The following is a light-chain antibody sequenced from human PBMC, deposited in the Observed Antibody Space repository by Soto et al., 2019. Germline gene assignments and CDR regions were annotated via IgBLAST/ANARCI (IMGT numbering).Light chain of an antibody. CDR1: QSVSSSY. Sequence: EIVLTQSPGTLSLSPGESATLSCRASQSVSSSYLAWYQQKPGQAPRLLIYGASSRATGIPDRLSGSGSGKDFTLTISRLEPEDFEVYYCQQYCTSPELTFGGGTKVEIE. V-gene: IGKV3-20*01. CDR3: QQYCTSPELT. J-gene: IGKJ4*01. CDR2: GAS.